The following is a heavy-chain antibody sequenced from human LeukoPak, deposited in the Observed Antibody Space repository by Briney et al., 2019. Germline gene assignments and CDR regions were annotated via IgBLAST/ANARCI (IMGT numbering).Heavy chain of an antibody. CDR1: GGSIRSYY. CDR2: IYYSGST. Sequence: SETLSLTCTVSGGSIRSYYWSWIRQPPGKGLEWIGYIYYSGSTKYNPSLKSRATISVDTSKNQFSLKLSSVTAADTAVYYCARSRSPMDYWGQGTLVTVSS. J-gene: IGHJ4*02. CDR3: ARSRSPMDY. D-gene: IGHD2-2*01. V-gene: IGHV4-59*12.